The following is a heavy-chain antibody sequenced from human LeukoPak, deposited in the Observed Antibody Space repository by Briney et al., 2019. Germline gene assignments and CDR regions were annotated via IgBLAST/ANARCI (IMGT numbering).Heavy chain of an antibody. D-gene: IGHD3-22*01. CDR2: ISGSGGST. J-gene: IGHJ4*02. Sequence: GGSLRLSCAASGFTFSSYAMSWVRQAPGKGLEWVSAISGSGGSTYYADSVKGRFTISRDNSKNTLYPQMNSLRAEDTAVYYCAKDGAPYYYDSSGYFDYWGQGTLVTVSS. CDR3: AKDGAPYYYDSSGYFDY. CDR1: GFTFSSYA. V-gene: IGHV3-23*01.